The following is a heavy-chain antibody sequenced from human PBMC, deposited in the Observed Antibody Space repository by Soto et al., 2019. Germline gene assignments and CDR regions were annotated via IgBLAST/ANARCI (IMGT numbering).Heavy chain of an antibody. CDR3: AKEFSFWGSYLGDAFDI. CDR2: ISGSGGST. J-gene: IGHJ3*02. V-gene: IGHV3-23*01. D-gene: IGHD3-16*02. CDR1: GFTFSSYA. Sequence: GGSLRLSCAASGFTFSSYAMSWVRQAPGKGLEWVSAISGSGGSTYYADSGKGRFTISSDNSKNTLYLQMNSLRAEDTAVYYCAKEFSFWGSYLGDAFDIWGQGTMVTVSS.